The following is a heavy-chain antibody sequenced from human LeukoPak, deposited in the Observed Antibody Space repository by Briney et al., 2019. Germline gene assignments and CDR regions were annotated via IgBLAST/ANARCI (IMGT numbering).Heavy chain of an antibody. V-gene: IGHV1-46*01. CDR1: GYTFTSYY. CDR2: INPSGGST. CDR3: ARGWLAETTVVTPYNY. Sequence: GASVKVSCKASGYTFTSYYMHWVRQAPGQGLEWMGIINPSGGSTSYAQKFQGRVTITAVESMSTAYMELSGLRSEDTAVYYCARGWLAETTVVTPYNYWGQGTLVTVSS. J-gene: IGHJ4*02. D-gene: IGHD4-23*01.